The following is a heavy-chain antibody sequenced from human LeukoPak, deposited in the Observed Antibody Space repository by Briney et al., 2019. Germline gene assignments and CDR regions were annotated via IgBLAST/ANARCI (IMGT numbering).Heavy chain of an antibody. CDR1: GGSISSGSYY. Sequence: PSETLSLTCTVSGGSISSGSYYWSWIRQPAGKGLEWIGRIYTSGSTNYNLSLKSRVTISVDTSKNQFSLELSSVTAADTAVYYCARGPMYSGSYYESSWFDPWGQGTLVTVSS. CDR3: ARGPMYSGSYYESSWFDP. CDR2: IYTSGST. V-gene: IGHV4-61*02. J-gene: IGHJ5*02. D-gene: IGHD1-26*01.